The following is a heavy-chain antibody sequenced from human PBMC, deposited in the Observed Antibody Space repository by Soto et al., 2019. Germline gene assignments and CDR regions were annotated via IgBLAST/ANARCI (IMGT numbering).Heavy chain of an antibody. V-gene: IGHV3-30*04. CDR1: GFTVSYHA. Sequence: QVQLVVSGGGVVQPGRSLRLSCAASGFTVSYHALNWDRQAPGKGLEGGAVIQCDGENIYIAESVKGRITISRDNSKKTVSLHMNTLSAEDRDMYFCASGTTTSAFSGMDVCGQGTTVTVSS. CDR3: ASGTTTSAFSGMDV. CDR2: IQCDGENI. D-gene: IGHD1-1*01. J-gene: IGHJ6*02.